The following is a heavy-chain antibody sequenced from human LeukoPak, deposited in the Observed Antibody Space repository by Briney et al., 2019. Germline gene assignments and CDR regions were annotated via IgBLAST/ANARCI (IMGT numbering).Heavy chain of an antibody. Sequence: PGRSLRLSCAASGFTFSSYAMHWVRQAPGKGLEWVAVISYDGSNKYYADSVKGRFTISRDNSKNTLYLQMNSLRAEDTAVYYCISERPDYGDYWKRGGIDYWGQGTLVTVSS. CDR2: ISYDGSNK. J-gene: IGHJ4*02. D-gene: IGHD4-17*01. V-gene: IGHV3-30-3*01. CDR3: ISERPDYGDYWKRGGIDY. CDR1: GFTFSSYA.